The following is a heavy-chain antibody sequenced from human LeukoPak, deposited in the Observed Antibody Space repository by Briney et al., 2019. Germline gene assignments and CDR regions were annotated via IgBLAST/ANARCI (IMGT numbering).Heavy chain of an antibody. J-gene: IGHJ4*02. D-gene: IGHD3-10*01. CDR3: ARDGFGELLSSDYFDY. V-gene: IGHV3-48*03. Sequence: PGGSLRLSCAASEFTFTSYEMNWVRQAPGKGLEWVSYISSSGSTIYYADSVKGRFTISRDNAKNSLYLQMNSLRAEDTAVYYCARDGFGELLSSDYFDYWGQGTLVTVSS. CDR1: EFTFTSYE. CDR2: ISSSGSTI.